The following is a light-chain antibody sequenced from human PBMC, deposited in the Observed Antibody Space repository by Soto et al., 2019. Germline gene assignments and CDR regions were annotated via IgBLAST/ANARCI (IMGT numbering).Light chain of an antibody. CDR3: CSYAGTSTFV. CDR2: DVS. CDR1: SSDVGGYNY. Sequence: QSALTQPRSVSGSPGQSVTISCTGTSSDVGGYNYVSWYQQHPGKAPKLMIYDVSKRPSGVPDRFSASKSGNTASLTISGLQAEDEADYYCCSYAGTSTFVFGTGTKLTVL. V-gene: IGLV2-11*01. J-gene: IGLJ1*01.